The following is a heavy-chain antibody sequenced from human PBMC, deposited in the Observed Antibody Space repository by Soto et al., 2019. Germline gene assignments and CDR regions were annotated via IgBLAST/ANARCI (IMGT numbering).Heavy chain of an antibody. Sequence: SETLSLTCAVSGVSISSGGYSWSWIRQPPGKGLEWIGYIYHSGSTYYNPSLKSRVTISVDRSKNQFSLKLSSVTAADTAVYYCARFTIFGVVRESGMDVWGQGTTVTVSS. V-gene: IGHV4-30-2*01. CDR1: GVSISSGGYS. CDR2: IYHSGST. D-gene: IGHD3-3*01. J-gene: IGHJ6*02. CDR3: ARFTIFGVVRESGMDV.